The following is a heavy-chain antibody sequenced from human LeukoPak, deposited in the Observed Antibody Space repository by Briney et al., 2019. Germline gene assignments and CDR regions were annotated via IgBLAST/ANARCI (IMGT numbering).Heavy chain of an antibody. V-gene: IGHV4-34*01. Sequence: PSETLSLTCAVYGGSFTIYSWTWIRQPPGKGLEWIGEINHSGSTNYNPSLKSRVTISVDTSKNQFSLKLSSVTAADTAVYYCARSPGYCSSTSCPAGFDYWGQGTLVTVSS. D-gene: IGHD2-2*01. J-gene: IGHJ4*02. CDR1: GGSFTIYS. CDR3: ARSPGYCSSTSCPAGFDY. CDR2: INHSGST.